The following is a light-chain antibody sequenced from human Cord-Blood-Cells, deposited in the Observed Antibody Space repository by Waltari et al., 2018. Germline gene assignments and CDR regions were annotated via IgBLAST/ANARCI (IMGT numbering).Light chain of an antibody. Sequence: SYVLTQPPSVSVAPGKTARITCGGNNIGSKSVHWYQQKPGQATVLVVYDDSARPSGMPERFSGSNAGNTATLTISRVEAGDEADYYCQVWDSSSDNWVCGGGTKRTVL. CDR3: QVWDSSSDNWV. CDR2: DDS. J-gene: IGLJ3*02. CDR1: NIGSKS. V-gene: IGLV3-21*03.